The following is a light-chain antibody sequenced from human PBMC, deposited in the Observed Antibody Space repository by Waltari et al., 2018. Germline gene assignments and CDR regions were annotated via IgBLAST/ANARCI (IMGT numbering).Light chain of an antibody. Sequence: SYVVTQSPSVSVAPGATARITCGGDNLGSKSVHWYQQRPGQAPGLVISYDSDRPSGIPERFSGSNSGNTATLTISWVEAEDEADYYCLVWHSTIDHQGVFGGGTKLTVL. V-gene: IGLV3-21*04. J-gene: IGLJ2*01. CDR2: YDS. CDR1: NLGSKS. CDR3: LVWHSTIDHQGV.